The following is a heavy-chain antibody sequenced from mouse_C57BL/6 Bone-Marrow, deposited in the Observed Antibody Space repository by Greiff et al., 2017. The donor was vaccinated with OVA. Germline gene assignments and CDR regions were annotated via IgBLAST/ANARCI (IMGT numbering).Heavy chain of an antibody. CDR1: GFTFSNYW. CDR2: IRLKSDNYAT. Sequence: EVKVEESGGGLVQPGGSMKLSCVASGFTFSNYWMNWVRQSPEKGLEWVAQIRLKSDNYATHYAESVKGRFTISRDDSKSSVYLQMNNLRAEDTGIYYCTGGIGYFDYWGQGTTLTVSS. CDR3: TGGIGYFDY. V-gene: IGHV6-3*01. D-gene: IGHD2-14*01. J-gene: IGHJ2*01.